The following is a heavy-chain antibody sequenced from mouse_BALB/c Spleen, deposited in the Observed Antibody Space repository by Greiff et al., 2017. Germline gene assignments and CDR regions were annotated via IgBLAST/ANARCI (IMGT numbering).Heavy chain of an antibody. Sequence: VQVVESGAELVRPGSSVKISCKASGYAFSSYWMNWVKQRPGQGLEWIGQIYPGDGDTNYNGKFKGKATLTADKSSSTAYMQLSSLTSEDSAVYFCARSDYGSSYVAYWGQGTLVTVSA. J-gene: IGHJ3*01. CDR1: GYAFSSYW. V-gene: IGHV1-80*01. D-gene: IGHD1-1*01. CDR3: ARSDYGSSYVAY. CDR2: IYPGDGDT.